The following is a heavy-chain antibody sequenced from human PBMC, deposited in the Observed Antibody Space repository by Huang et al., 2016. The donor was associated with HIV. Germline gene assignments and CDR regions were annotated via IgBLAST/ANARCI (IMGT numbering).Heavy chain of an antibody. V-gene: IGHV3-74*01. D-gene: IGHD3-22*01. J-gene: IGHJ4*02. CDR1: GFSISSYW. CDR2: INSDGSST. CDR3: ARDPRIQSWLNFFDY. Sequence: AASGFSISSYWMHWVRQAPGKGLVWVSRINSDGSSTSYADSVKGLFTIARDNSKNTLYLQMNSLRAEDTAVYYCARDPRIQSWLNFFDYWGQGTLVSVSS.